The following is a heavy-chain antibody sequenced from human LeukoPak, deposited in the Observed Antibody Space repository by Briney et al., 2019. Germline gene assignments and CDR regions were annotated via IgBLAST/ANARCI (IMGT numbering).Heavy chain of an antibody. J-gene: IGHJ4*02. CDR2: INPNSGGT. CDR1: GYTFTGYY. CDR3: ARSGKAADFWSGYCVDY. V-gene: IGHV1-2*02. D-gene: IGHD3-3*01. Sequence: ASVKISCKASGYTFTGYYMHWVRQAPGQGLEWMGWINPNSGGTNYAQKFQGRVTMTRDTSIGTAYMELSRLRSDDTAVYYCARSGKAADFWSGYCVDYWGQGTLVTVSS.